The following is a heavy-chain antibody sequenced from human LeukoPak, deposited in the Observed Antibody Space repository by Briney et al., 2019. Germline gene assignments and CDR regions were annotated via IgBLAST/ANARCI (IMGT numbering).Heavy chain of an antibody. D-gene: IGHD5-12*01. J-gene: IGHJ4*02. CDR1: GYTFTSYY. CDR3: ARSVATILGDY. Sequence: GASVNVSCTASGYTFTSYYMHWVRQAPGQGLEWMGIINPSGGSTSYAQKFQGRVTMTRDTSTSTVYMELSSLRSEDTAVYYCARSVATILGDYWGQGTLVTVSS. V-gene: IGHV1-46*01. CDR2: INPSGGST.